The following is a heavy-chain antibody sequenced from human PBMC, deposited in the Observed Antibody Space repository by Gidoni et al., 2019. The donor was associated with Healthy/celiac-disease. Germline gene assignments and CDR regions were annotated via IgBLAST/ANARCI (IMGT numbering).Heavy chain of an antibody. D-gene: IGHD1-26*01. CDR2: FDPEDGET. J-gene: IGHJ4*02. CDR3: ATSRGWWELRLRVHAGFYY. V-gene: IGHV1-24*01. CDR1: GYTRTELP. Sequence: QVQLEQSGAEVKKPGASVKVSCKVSGYTRTELPMQRVRQAPGKWLEWMGGFDPEDGETIYAQKFQGRVTMTEDTSTDTAYMELSSLRSEDTAVYYCATSRGWWELRLRVHAGFYYWGQGTLVTVSS.